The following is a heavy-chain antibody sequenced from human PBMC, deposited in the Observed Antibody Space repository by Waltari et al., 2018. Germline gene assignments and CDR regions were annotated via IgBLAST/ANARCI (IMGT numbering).Heavy chain of an antibody. D-gene: IGHD3-9*01. CDR2: INAGNGNT. CDR3: ARDLCGWCYDILTGYYSAAGLDY. Sequence: QVQLVQSGAEVKKPGASVKVSCKASGYTFTSYAMHWVRQAPGQRLEWMGWINAGNGNTKYSQKVQGRVTITRDTSASTAYMELSILRSEDTAVYYCARDLCGWCYDILTGYYSAAGLDYWGQGTLVTVSS. CDR1: GYTFTSYA. J-gene: IGHJ4*02. V-gene: IGHV1-3*01.